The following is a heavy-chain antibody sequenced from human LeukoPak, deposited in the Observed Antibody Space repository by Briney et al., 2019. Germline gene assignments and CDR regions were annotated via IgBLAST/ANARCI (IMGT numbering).Heavy chain of an antibody. Sequence: SETLSLTCAVYGGSFSGYYWSWIRQPPGKGLEWIGEINHSGSTNYNPSLKSRVTISVDTSKNQFSLKLSSVTAADTAVYYCARGRVLLWFGEARNWFDPWGQGTLVTVSS. CDR2: INHSGST. D-gene: IGHD3-10*01. J-gene: IGHJ5*02. V-gene: IGHV4-34*01. CDR1: GGSFSGYY. CDR3: ARGRVLLWFGEARNWFDP.